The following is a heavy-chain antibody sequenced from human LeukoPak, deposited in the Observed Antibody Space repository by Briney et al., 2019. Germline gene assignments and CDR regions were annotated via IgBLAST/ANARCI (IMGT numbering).Heavy chain of an antibody. D-gene: IGHD2-15*01. CDR2: IIPIFGIA. Sequence: GASVKVSCKASGGTFSSYAISWVRQAPGQGLEWMGRIIPIFGIANYAQKFQCRVTITADKSTSTAYMELSSLRSEDTAVYYCARGYCSGGSCYPFDYWGQGTLVTVSS. CDR3: ARGYCSGGSCYPFDY. V-gene: IGHV1-69*04. CDR1: GGTFSSYA. J-gene: IGHJ4*02.